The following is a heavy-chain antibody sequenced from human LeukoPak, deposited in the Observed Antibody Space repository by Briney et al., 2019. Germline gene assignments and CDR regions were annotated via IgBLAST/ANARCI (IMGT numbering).Heavy chain of an antibody. CDR1: GFTFSSDS. J-gene: IGHJ4*02. Sequence: GGSLRLSCAASGFTFSSDSMNCVRQAAGKGLEWVSSISSISRYIYYANSVKGRFTISRDNAKNSLYLQMNSLRAEDTAVYYCASLTGRGATNSGNDYWGQGTLVTVSS. D-gene: IGHD1-26*01. CDR2: ISSISRYI. CDR3: ASLTGRGATNSGNDY. V-gene: IGHV3-21*01.